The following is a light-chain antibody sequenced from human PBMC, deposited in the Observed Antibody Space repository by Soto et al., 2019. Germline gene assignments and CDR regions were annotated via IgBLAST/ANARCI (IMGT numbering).Light chain of an antibody. CDR3: QQSYSTPIS. Sequence: DIKMSLSLSSLSANVGDRVTITCRASQSISSHLNWYQQKPGKAPNLLMYTASNLQSGVPSRFSGSGSGKDFTLTTSSLQPEDFATYYCQQSYSTPISFGQRRLLEI. V-gene: IGKV1-39*01. CDR1: QSISSH. J-gene: IGKJ5*01. CDR2: TAS.